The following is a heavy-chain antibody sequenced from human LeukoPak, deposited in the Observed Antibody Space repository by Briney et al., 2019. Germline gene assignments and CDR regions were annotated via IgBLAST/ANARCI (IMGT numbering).Heavy chain of an antibody. CDR1: GFTFSSYG. CDR2: ISYDGSNK. Sequence: GMSLRLSCAASGFTFSSYGMHWVRQAPGKGLEWVAVISYDGSNKYYADSVKGRFTISRDNSKNTLYLQMNSLRAEDTAVYYCAKDTGYSSSWYNFDYWGQGTLVTVSS. D-gene: IGHD6-13*01. J-gene: IGHJ4*02. V-gene: IGHV3-30*18. CDR3: AKDTGYSSSWYNFDY.